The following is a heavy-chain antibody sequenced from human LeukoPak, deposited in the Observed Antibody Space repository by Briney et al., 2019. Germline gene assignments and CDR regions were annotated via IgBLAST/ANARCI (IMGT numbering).Heavy chain of an antibody. V-gene: IGHV1-2*02. D-gene: IGHD6-19*01. J-gene: IGHJ4*02. Sequence: RASVKVSCKASGYTFTGYYMHWVRQAPGQELEWIGWINPNSGGTNYAQKFQGRVTMTRDTSISTAYMELSRLRSDDTAVYYCARALGYSSGWYNYWGQGTLVTVSS. CDR3: ARALGYSSGWYNY. CDR1: GYTFTGYY. CDR2: INPNSGGT.